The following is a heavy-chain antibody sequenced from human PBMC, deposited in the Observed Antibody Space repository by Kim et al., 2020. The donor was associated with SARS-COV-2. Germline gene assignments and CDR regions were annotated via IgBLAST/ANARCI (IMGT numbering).Heavy chain of an antibody. V-gene: IGHV1-18*01. CDR3: ARVNVGSGIYGSIDY. J-gene: IGHJ4*02. D-gene: IGHD1-26*01. Sequence: RTLQGRVTITTDTSTTTAYMELRSLRSDDTAVYYCARVNVGSGIYGSIDYWGQGTLVTVSS.